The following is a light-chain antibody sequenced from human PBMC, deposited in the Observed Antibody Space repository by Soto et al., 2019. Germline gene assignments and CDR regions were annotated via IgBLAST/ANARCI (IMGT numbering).Light chain of an antibody. CDR1: QSISSD. V-gene: IGKV3-15*01. Sequence: EIVMTQSPATLSVSSGERATLSWRASQSISSDVAWYQQKPGQAPRLLIYGASTTATGIPARFSGSGSGTEFTLTISSLQSEDFAVYNCQQYNKWPRTFGQGTKVE. J-gene: IGKJ2*01. CDR2: GAS. CDR3: QQYNKWPRT.